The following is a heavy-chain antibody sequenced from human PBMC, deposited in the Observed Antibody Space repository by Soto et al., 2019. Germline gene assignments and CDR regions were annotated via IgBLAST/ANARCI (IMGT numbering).Heavy chain of an antibody. CDR1: GGSLSGYY. D-gene: IGHD1-26*01. Sequence: SLTCAVYGGSLSGYYWSWIRQPPWKALEWIGEFIHSGNSSYNPSLKSRVTISVDTSKNQLFLNLSSVNAADTAMYYCARHHVRGRTILGAADFWGPGVLVTVFS. CDR3: ARHHVRGRTILGAADF. J-gene: IGHJ4*02. V-gene: IGHV4-34*12. CDR2: FIHSGNS.